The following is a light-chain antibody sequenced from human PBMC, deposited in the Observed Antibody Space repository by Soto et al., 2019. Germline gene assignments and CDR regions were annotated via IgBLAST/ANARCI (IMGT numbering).Light chain of an antibody. V-gene: IGKV3-11*01. J-gene: IGKJ3*01. CDR1: QSVSNY. CDR3: QQRSNWALT. CDR2: AAS. Sequence: EIALRRDPGTMSLSAGERATLSCRASQSVSNYLAWYQQKPGQAPRLLIYAASNRATGIPARFSGSGSGTDFTLTISSLEPEAFAVYYCQQRSNWALTFGPGTKVDTK.